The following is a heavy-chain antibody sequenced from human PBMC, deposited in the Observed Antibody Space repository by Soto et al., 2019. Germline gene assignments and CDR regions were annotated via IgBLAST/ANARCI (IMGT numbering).Heavy chain of an antibody. Sequence: SETLSLTCAVYGGSFSGYYWSWIRQPPGKGLEWIGEINHSGSTNYNPSLKSRVTISVDTSKNQFSLKLSSVTAADTAVYYCARARYSSFHYYYGMDVWGRGTTVTVSS. D-gene: IGHD6-13*01. CDR3: ARARYSSFHYYYGMDV. J-gene: IGHJ6*02. V-gene: IGHV4-34*01. CDR2: INHSGST. CDR1: GGSFSGYY.